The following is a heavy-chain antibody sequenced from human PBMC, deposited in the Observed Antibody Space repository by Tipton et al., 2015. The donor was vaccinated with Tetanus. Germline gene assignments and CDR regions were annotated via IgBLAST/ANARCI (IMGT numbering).Heavy chain of an antibody. J-gene: IGHJ5*02. D-gene: IGHD6-25*01. V-gene: IGHV4-34*01. CDR1: GGSFSNSF. Sequence: TLSLTCAVYGGSFSNSFWRWIRQPPGKGLEWIGEISPSGNTNYNPPLKSRVTISADTSRNQFSLTLSSVTAADTAVYYCARQADNWFDPWGQGILGTVSS. CDR3: ARQADNWFDP. CDR2: ISPSGNT.